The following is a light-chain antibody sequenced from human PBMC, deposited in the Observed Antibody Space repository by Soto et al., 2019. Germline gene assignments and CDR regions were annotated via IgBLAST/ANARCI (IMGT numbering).Light chain of an antibody. CDR2: DVI. V-gene: IGLV2-14*01. Sequence: QSALTQPASVSGSPGQSITISCTGTSSDVGGYNYVSWYQQHPGKAPKLMIYDVINRPSGVSNRFSGSKSGNTASLTISGLQAEDDADYYCSSYTSSSTRVFGGGTKVTVL. CDR3: SSYTSSSTRV. CDR1: SSDVGGYNY. J-gene: IGLJ2*01.